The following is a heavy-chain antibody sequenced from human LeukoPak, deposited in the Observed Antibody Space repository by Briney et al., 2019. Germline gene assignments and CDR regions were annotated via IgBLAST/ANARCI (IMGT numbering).Heavy chain of an antibody. CDR2: ISSTSTHI. CDR3: ARSVIAVAGYDAFDI. D-gene: IGHD6-19*01. CDR1: GFTFSSYA. V-gene: IGHV3-21*01. Sequence: GGSLRLSCAASGFTFSSYAINWVRQAPGKGLEWVSSISSTSTHIYYRDSVKGRFTISRDNAKNSLYLQMNGLRAEDTAVYYCARSVIAVAGYDAFDIWGQGTVVTVSS. J-gene: IGHJ3*02.